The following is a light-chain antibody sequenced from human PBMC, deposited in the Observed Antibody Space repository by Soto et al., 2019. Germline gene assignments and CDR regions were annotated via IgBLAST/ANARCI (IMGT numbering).Light chain of an antibody. CDR1: QSISSW. CDR3: QKYNTYSSLT. V-gene: IGKV1-5*01. Sequence: DIQMTQSPSTLSASVGDRVTITCRASQSISSWLAWYQQKLGRAPRLLIYDASSLESGVPSRFSGSGYGTEVTLTISSLQPDDFATYYCQKYNTYSSLTFGGGTKVEIK. CDR2: DAS. J-gene: IGKJ4*01.